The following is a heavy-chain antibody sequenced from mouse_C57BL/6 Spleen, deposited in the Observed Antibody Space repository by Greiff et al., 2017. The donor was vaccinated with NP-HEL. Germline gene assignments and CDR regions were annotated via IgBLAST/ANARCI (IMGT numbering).Heavy chain of an antibody. CDR3: ARGRDGYAMDY. CDR1: GFTFSDYG. CDR2: ISSGSSTI. V-gene: IGHV5-17*01. Sequence: EVHLVESGGGLVKPGGSLKLSCAASGFTFSDYGMHWVRQAPEKGLEWVAYISSGSSTIYYADTVKGRFTISRDNAKNTLFLQMTSLRSEDTAMYYCARGRDGYAMDYWGQGTSVTVSS. J-gene: IGHJ4*01.